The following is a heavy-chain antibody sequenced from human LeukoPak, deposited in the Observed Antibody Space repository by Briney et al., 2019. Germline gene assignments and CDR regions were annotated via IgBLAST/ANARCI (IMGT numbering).Heavy chain of an antibody. V-gene: IGHV3-30-3*01. D-gene: IGHD6-13*01. CDR2: ISYDGSNK. CDR1: GFTFSSYA. J-gene: IGHJ4*02. CDR3: ARGGWDSSGWYYFDY. Sequence: GGSLRLSCAASGFTFSSYAMHWVRQAPGKGLEWVAVISYDGSNKYYADSVKGRFTISRDNSKNTLYLQMNSLRAEDTAVYYCARGGWDSSGWYYFDYWGQGTLVTVSS.